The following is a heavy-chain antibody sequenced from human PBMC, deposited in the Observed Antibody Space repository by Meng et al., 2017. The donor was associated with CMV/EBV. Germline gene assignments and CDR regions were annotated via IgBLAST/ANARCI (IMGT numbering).Heavy chain of an antibody. J-gene: IGHJ4*02. CDR3: ARGDSYGFSATEIFDY. Sequence: GESLKISCAASGFTFSSYSMNWVRQAPGKGLEWVSYISSSSSTIYYADSVKGRFTISRDNAKNSLYLQMNSLRAEDTAVYYCARGDSYGFSATEIFDYWGQGTLVTVSS. CDR1: GFTFSSYS. D-gene: IGHD5-18*01. V-gene: IGHV3-48*04. CDR2: ISSSSSTI.